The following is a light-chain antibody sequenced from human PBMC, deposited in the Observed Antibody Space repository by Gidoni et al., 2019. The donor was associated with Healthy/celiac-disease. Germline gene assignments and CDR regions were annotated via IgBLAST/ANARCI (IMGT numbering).Light chain of an antibody. CDR1: QSLLHSNGYND. J-gene: IGKJ2*01. CDR3: MQALQTPRT. V-gene: IGKV2-28*01. Sequence: DIVRTQSPRSLPVTPGEPASISCRSSQSLLHSNGYNDLDWYLQRPGQSPQLLIYLGSSRASGVPDRFSGSGSGTDFTLKISRVEAEDVGVYYCMQALQTPRTFGQGTKLEI. CDR2: LGS.